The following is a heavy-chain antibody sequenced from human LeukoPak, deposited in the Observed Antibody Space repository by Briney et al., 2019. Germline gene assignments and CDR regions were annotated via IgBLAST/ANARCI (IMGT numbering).Heavy chain of an antibody. V-gene: IGHV3-48*03. CDR3: ARGFDYYGSGSSLDY. D-gene: IGHD3-10*01. J-gene: IGHJ4*02. CDR2: ISSSGSTI. Sequence: GGSLRLSCAASGFTFSSYEMNWVRQAPGKGLEWVSYISSSGSTIYYADSVKGRFTISRDNAKNSLYLQMNSLRAEDTAVYYCARGFDYYGSGSSLDYWGQGTLVTVSS. CDR1: GFTFSSYE.